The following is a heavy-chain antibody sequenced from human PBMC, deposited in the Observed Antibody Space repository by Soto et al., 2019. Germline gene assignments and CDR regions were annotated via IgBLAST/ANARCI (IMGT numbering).Heavy chain of an antibody. J-gene: IGHJ5*02. CDR2: IYAGGST. V-gene: IGHV4-4*09. CDR1: GGTITSYY. Sequence: PSETLSLTWTVCGGTITSYYWIWIRHPPGKGLECIGYIYAGGSTNYNPSVKSRVTISVDTSKTQFSLKLSSVTAADTAVYYCASGNWFDPWGQGTLVTVSS. CDR3: ASGNWFDP.